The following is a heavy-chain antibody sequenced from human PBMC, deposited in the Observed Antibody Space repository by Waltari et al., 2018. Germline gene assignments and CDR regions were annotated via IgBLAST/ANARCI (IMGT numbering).Heavy chain of an antibody. CDR1: FSRYW. D-gene: IGHD2-2*01. CDR3: AKSRGFEY. Sequence: FSRYWMIWVRQTPGKGPELVANINYDGSQKYYVDSVNGRFTISRDNAKNSLYLQMNSLRVEDTAVYYCAKSRGFEYWGQGTLITVSS. CDR2: INYDGSQK. V-gene: IGHV3-7*01. J-gene: IGHJ4*02.